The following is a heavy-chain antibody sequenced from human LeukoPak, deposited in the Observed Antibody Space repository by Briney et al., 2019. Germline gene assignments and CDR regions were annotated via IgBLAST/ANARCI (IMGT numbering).Heavy chain of an antibody. CDR2: ISGSGDNT. Sequence: GGSLRLSCAASGLTFSSYAMNWVRQAPGKGLEWVSGISGSGDNTYYADSVKGRFTISRDNSKNTSYLQMNSLRAEDTAVYYCAKDKLGGTSANYFDSWGQGTLVTVSS. CDR1: GLTFSSYA. J-gene: IGHJ4*02. V-gene: IGHV3-23*01. CDR3: AKDKLGGTSANYFDS. D-gene: IGHD1-26*01.